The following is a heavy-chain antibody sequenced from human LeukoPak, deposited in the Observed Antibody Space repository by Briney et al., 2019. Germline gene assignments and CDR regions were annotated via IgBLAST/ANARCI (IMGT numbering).Heavy chain of an antibody. V-gene: IGHV1-2*02. CDR1: GYMFVSRG. CDR2: INPNSGGT. J-gene: IGHJ4*02. D-gene: IGHD1-26*01. CDR3: ARDELLGLAYFDY. Sequence: ASVKVSCKASGYMFVSRGFTWVRQAPGQGLEWMGWINPNSGGTNYAQKFQGRVTMTRDTSISTAYMELSRLRSDDTAVYYCARDELLGLAYFDYWGQGTLVTVSS.